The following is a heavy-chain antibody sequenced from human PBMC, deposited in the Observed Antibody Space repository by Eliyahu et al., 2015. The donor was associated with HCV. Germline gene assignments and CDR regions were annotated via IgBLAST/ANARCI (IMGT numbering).Heavy chain of an antibody. D-gene: IGHD3-22*01. CDR2: ISAYNGDT. CDR1: GYTFISYG. J-gene: IGHJ4*02. V-gene: IGHV1-18*04. Sequence: QVQLVQSGAEVKKPGASVKVSCKASGYTFISYGISWVRXAPGQGLEWVGWISAYNGDTNCVQKLQDRVTMTIDTSTTTAYLELRSLRSDDTAVYYCAREVLPHYYDSSADPAGYWGQGTLVTVSS. CDR3: AREVLPHYYDSSADPAGY.